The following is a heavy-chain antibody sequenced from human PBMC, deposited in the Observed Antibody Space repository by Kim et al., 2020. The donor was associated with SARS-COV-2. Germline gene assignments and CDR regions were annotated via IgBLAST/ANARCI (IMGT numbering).Heavy chain of an antibody. D-gene: IGHD5-18*01. CDR3: ARENPAVSFYFDF. J-gene: IGHJ4*02. Sequence: IPPLGIRATISLDTSKNQFSLRLTSVSAADTAVYYCARENPAVSFYFDFWGQGILVTVSS. V-gene: IGHV4-59*01.